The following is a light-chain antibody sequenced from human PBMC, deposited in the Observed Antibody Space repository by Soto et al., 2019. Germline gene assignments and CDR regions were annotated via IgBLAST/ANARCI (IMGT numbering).Light chain of an antibody. J-gene: IGKJ5*01. Sequence: EIVLTQSPATLSLSPGERATLSCRASQSVSNQLAWYYQKPGQSPTPLIFDASYRATGIPARFSGSGSGTDFSLTFRSREPEEFASYYCQQRSNWPPITFGQGTRLEIK. CDR3: QQRSNWPPIT. V-gene: IGKV3-11*01. CDR1: QSVSNQ. CDR2: DAS.